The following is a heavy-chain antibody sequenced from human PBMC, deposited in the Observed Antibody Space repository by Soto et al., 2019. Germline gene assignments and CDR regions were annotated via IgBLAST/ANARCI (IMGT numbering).Heavy chain of an antibody. Sequence: GGSLRLSCAASGFTFSSYAMSWVRQAPGKGLEWVSSITGSGGSTYYADSVKGRFTISRDNSKNTLYLQMNSLRAEDTAVYYCAKDRILAPLAYWSFELWGRGTLVTVSS. V-gene: IGHV3-23*01. CDR1: GFTFSSYA. J-gene: IGHJ2*01. CDR2: ITGSGGST. D-gene: IGHD1-20*01. CDR3: AKDRILAPLAYWSFEL.